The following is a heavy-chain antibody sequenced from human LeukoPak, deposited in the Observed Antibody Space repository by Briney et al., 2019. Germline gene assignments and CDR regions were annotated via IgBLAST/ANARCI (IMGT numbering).Heavy chain of an antibody. V-gene: IGHV4-34*01. Sequence: GSTNYNASLKSRVTISVDTSKNQFSLKLSSVTAADTAVYYCARPLYYYGSGSYGYWGQGTLVAVSS. D-gene: IGHD3-10*01. CDR3: ARPLYYYGSGSYGY. CDR2: GST. J-gene: IGHJ4*02.